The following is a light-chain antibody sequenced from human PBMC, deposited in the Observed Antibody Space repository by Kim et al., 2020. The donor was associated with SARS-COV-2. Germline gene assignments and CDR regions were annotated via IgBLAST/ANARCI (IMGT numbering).Light chain of an antibody. J-gene: IGLJ1*01. CDR2: DVF. CDR3: RSYRSRGLV. Sequence: QSALTQPASVSGSPGQSITISCTGTSSDVGGYNYVSWYQQYPGKAPKLMIYDVFKRPSGVSNRFSGSKSGNTASLTISGLQAEDEADYYCRSYRSRGLVFGTGTKVTVL. CDR1: SSDVGGYNY. V-gene: IGLV2-14*03.